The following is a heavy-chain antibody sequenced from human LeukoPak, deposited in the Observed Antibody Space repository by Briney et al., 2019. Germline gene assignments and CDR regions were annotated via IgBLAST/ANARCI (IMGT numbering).Heavy chain of an antibody. CDR3: ARDGLIYDSSGYSYFDY. D-gene: IGHD3-22*01. Sequence: HAGGSLRLSCAVSGFTFSSYGMHWVRQAPGKGLEWVAVISYDGSNKYYADSVKGRFTISRDNSKITLYLQMNSLRAEDTAVYYCARDGLIYDSSGYSYFDYWGQGTLVTVSS. CDR1: GFTFSSYG. CDR2: ISYDGSNK. V-gene: IGHV3-30*03. J-gene: IGHJ4*02.